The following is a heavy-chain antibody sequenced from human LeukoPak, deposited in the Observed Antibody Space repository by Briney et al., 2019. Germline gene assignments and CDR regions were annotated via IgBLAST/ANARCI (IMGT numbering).Heavy chain of an antibody. CDR3: ARTVDGYLYYFDY. J-gene: IGHJ4*02. Sequence: TPSETLSLTCTVSGGSISSGDYYWSWIRQPPGKGLEWIGYIYYSGSTNYNPSLKSRVTISVDTSKNQFSLKLSSVTAADTAVYYCARTVDGYLYYFDYWGQGTLVTVSS. CDR2: IYYSGST. CDR1: GGSISSGDYY. V-gene: IGHV4-61*08. D-gene: IGHD5-24*01.